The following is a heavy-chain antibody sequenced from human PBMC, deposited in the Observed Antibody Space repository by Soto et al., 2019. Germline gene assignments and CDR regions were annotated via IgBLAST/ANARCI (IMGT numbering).Heavy chain of an antibody. CDR3: ARDEGIRGFDS. CDR1: GYSFSNYG. CDR2: VSGYNGPT. J-gene: IGHJ4*02. Sequence: QVQLVQSGDEVKKSGASVKVSCKASGYSFSNYGISWVRQAPGQGLEWMGWVSGYNGPTAYAQNIQGRVTMTIDTATRTVFLELTTLRSNDTAVYYCARDEGIRGFDSWGQGTLVTVAS. V-gene: IGHV1-18*04. D-gene: IGHD3-10*01.